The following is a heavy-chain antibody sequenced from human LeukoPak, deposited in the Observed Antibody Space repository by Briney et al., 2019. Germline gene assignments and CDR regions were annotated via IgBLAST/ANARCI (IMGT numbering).Heavy chain of an antibody. D-gene: IGHD6-13*01. J-gene: IGHJ3*02. CDR1: GFTFTSSA. CDR2: IVVGSGNT. CDR3: AADRKWFKAGSSSWPRAYAFDI. V-gene: IGHV1-58*01. Sequence: GASVKVSCKASGFTFTSSAVQWVRQARGQRLKWIGWIVVGSGNTNYAQKFQERVTITRDMSTSTAYMELSSLRSEDTAVYYCAADRKWFKAGSSSWPRAYAFDIWGQGTMVTVSS.